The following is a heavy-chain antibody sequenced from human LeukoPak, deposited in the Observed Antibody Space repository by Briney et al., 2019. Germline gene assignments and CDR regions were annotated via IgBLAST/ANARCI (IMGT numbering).Heavy chain of an antibody. J-gene: IGHJ4*02. CDR2: VYYTGST. CDR1: GGILNSFY. CDR3: ARWNPVTTSIDY. V-gene: IGHV4-59*08. D-gene: IGHD4-17*01. Sequence: SETLSLTCSVSGGILNSFYWPWIRQPPGKGLEYIGYVYYTGSTNYNPSLKSRVTLRADTSKNQFSLKLTSVTAADTAVYYCARWNPVTTSIDYWGQGILVAVSS.